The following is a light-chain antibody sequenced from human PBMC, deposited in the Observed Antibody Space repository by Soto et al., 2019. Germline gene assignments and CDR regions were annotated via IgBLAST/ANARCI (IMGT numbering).Light chain of an antibody. Sequence: EIVLTQSPGILSLSPGERATLSCRASQSVSSSYLVWYQQKPGQAPRLLIYGASNRATGIPDRFSASGSGTDFTLTISRLEPEDFAVYYCQQYGSSPPYTFGQGTKLEIK. CDR2: GAS. CDR1: QSVSSSY. J-gene: IGKJ2*01. V-gene: IGKV3-20*01. CDR3: QQYGSSPPYT.